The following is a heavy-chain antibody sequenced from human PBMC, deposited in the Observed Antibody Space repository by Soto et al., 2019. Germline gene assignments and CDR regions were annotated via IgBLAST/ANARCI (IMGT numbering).Heavy chain of an antibody. V-gene: IGHV1-58*02. CDR3: AAVSLYSSSDSPFDY. CDR2: IVVGSGNT. Sequence: GASLKVSCKASGFTFTSSAMQWVRQARGQRLEWIGWIVVGSGNTNYAQKFQERVTITRDMSTSTAYMELSSLRSEDTAVYYCAAVSLYSSSDSPFDYWGQGTLVTVSS. J-gene: IGHJ4*02. CDR1: GFTFTSSA. D-gene: IGHD6-6*01.